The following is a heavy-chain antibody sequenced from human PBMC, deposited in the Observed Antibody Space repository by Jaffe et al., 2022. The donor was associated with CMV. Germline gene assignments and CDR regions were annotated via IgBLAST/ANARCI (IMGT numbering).Heavy chain of an antibody. D-gene: IGHD6-19*01. J-gene: IGHJ4*02. CDR2: ISYDGSNK. CDR3: AKGQQWLVTERVYFDY. V-gene: IGHV3-30*18. CDR1: GFTFSSYG. Sequence: QVQLVESGGGVVQPGRSLRLSCAASGFTFSSYGMHWVRQAPGKGLEWVAVISYDGSNKYYADSVKGRFTISRDNSKNTLYLQMNSLRAEDTAVYYCAKGQQWLVTERVYFDYWGQGTLVTVSS.